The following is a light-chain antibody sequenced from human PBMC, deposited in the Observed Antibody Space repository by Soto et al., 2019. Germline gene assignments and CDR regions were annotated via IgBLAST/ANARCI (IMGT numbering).Light chain of an antibody. Sequence: ENVLTQSPGTLSLSPGERATLWARASQSVSSGYLAWYQQKPGQAPRLLIYGASSRATGIPDRFSGSGSGTDFTLTISRLEPEDFAVYYCQQYGSSPWTFGQGTKVDI. CDR2: GAS. J-gene: IGKJ1*01. V-gene: IGKV3-20*01. CDR1: QSVSSGY. CDR3: QQYGSSPWT.